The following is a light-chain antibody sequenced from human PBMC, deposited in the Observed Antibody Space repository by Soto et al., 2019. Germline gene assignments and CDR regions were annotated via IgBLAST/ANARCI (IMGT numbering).Light chain of an antibody. V-gene: IGKV1-33*01. CDR1: QYIDKF. CDR3: QQYDDLPIT. J-gene: IGKJ5*01. CDR2: DAS. Sequence: IHVAQSPSCLFASVLYKLTIRFQASQYIDKFLNWYQQKSGKAPKLLISDASNLETGVPSRFSGGGSGTDFTFTITSLQPEDVAIYYCQQYDDLPITFGQGTRLEI.